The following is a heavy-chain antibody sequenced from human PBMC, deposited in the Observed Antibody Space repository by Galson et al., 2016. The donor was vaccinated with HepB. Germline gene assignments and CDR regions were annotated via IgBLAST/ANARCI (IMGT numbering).Heavy chain of an antibody. V-gene: IGHV3-53*01. CDR1: GFTVSNNY. CDR3: AGGPMRGG. Sequence: SLRLSCAGTGFTVSNNYMSWVRQAPGKGLQWVSLIYSGGDTDYADSVKGRFTTSRDCSKNTVYLQMNSLRDEDTAVYYCAGGPMRGGWGQGTLVIVSS. CDR2: IYSGGDT. J-gene: IGHJ4*02. D-gene: IGHD3-16*01.